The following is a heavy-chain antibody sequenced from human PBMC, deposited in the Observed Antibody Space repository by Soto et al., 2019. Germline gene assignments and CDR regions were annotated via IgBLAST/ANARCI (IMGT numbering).Heavy chain of an antibody. CDR3: ARLKKLVVATIVYYYYMDV. CDR1: GGSFSGYY. Sequence: QVQLQQWGAGLLKPSETLSLTCAVYGGSFSGYYWSWIRQPPGKGLEWIGEINHSGSTNYNPSLKSRATISVDTSKNQFSLKLSSVTAADTAVYYCARLKKLVVATIVYYYYMDVWGKGTTVTVSS. V-gene: IGHV4-34*01. CDR2: INHSGST. J-gene: IGHJ6*03. D-gene: IGHD5-12*01.